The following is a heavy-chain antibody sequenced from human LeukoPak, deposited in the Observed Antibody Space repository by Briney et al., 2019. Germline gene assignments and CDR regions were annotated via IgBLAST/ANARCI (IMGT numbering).Heavy chain of an antibody. CDR3: ARGDVHGSSWTQRRYYYYYMDV. CDR1: GYTFTSYY. V-gene: IGHV1-46*01. J-gene: IGHJ6*03. D-gene: IGHD6-13*01. Sequence: GASVKVSCKASGYTFTSYYMHWVRQAPGQGLEWMGVINPSGGSTSYAQKFQGRVTMTRDTSISTAYMELSRLRSDDTAVYYCARGDVHGSSWTQRRYYYYYMDVWGKGTTVTVSS. CDR2: INPSGGST.